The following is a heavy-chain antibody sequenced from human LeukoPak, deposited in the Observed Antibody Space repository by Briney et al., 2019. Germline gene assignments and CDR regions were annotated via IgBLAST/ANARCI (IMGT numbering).Heavy chain of an antibody. J-gene: IGHJ6*03. Sequence: SETLSLTCTVSGGSISSSSYYWGWIRQPPGKGLEWIGSIYYSGSTYYNPSLKSRVTISVDTSENQFSLKLSSVTAADTAVYYCARVGSSWSTGRFAGYYYMDVWGKGTTVTVSS. CDR2: IYYSGST. D-gene: IGHD6-13*01. CDR1: GGSISSSSYY. V-gene: IGHV4-39*07. CDR3: ARVGSSWSTGRFAGYYYMDV.